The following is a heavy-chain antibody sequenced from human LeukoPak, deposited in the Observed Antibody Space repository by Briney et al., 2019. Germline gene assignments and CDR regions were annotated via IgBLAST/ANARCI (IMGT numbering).Heavy chain of an antibody. CDR1: GYIFTSYA. Sequence: ASVKVSCKASGYIFTSYAMNWVRQAPGQGFEWMAWINTNTGNPTYAQGFTGRFVFSLDTSVSTAYLQISSLKAEDTAVYYCARASSSSWRPSPDYWGQGTLVTVSS. CDR3: ARASSSSWRPSPDY. D-gene: IGHD6-13*01. J-gene: IGHJ4*02. CDR2: INTNTGNP. V-gene: IGHV7-4-1*02.